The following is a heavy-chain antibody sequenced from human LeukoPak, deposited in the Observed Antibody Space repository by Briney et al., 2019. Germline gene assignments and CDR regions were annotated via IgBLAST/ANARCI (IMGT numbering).Heavy chain of an antibody. Sequence: ASVKVSCKASGYTFTNCGISWVRQAPGQGLEWMGWINPDSGDTSYAQKFQGRVTMTRDTSISTVYVELSRLRSDDTAVYYCARSDSYTWFDPWGQGTLVTVSS. CDR2: INPDSGDT. V-gene: IGHV1-2*02. CDR3: ARSDSYTWFDP. CDR1: GYTFTNCG. J-gene: IGHJ5*02. D-gene: IGHD2-15*01.